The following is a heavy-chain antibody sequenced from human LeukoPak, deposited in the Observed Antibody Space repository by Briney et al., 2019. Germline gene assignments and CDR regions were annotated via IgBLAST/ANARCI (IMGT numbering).Heavy chain of an antibody. CDR2: INPSGGST. D-gene: IGHD1-7*01. CDR3: VRDRNGELHLYFDY. V-gene: IGHV1-46*01. CDR1: GYTFTSYV. Sequence: GASVKISCKASGYTFTSYVLNWVRQAPGQGLECMGIINPSGGSTSYAQKFQGRVTMTRDTSTSTVYMELSSLRSEDTAVYYCVRDRNGELHLYFDYWGQGTLVTVSS. J-gene: IGHJ4*02.